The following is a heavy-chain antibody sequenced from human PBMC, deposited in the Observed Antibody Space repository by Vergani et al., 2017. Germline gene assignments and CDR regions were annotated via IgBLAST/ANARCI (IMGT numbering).Heavy chain of an antibody. Sequence: EVQLLESGGGLVQPGGSLRLSCAASGFTFSNYAMSWVRQAPGKGLEWVSSISDSGGSTYYADSVKGRFTISRDNSKNTLYLQMSSLRADDTAVYYCAKDRPRDWETPLFLFDYWGQGTLVAVSS. J-gene: IGHJ4*02. CDR1: GFTFSNYA. CDR2: ISDSGGST. V-gene: IGHV3-23*01. D-gene: IGHD1-26*01. CDR3: AKDRPRDWETPLFLFDY.